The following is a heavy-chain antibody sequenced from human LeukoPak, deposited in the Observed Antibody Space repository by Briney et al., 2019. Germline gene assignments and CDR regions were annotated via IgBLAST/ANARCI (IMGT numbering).Heavy chain of an antibody. CDR2: IKEDGSEQ. J-gene: IGHJ4*02. CDR3: ARVDGYAAAI. D-gene: IGHD5-18*01. Sequence: GGSLRLSCAASGFAFNTYSMYWVRQAPGKGLEWVANIKEDGSEQYSVDSLKGRFTISRDNAKKSLYLQMNRLRVEDTAVYYCARVDGYAAAIWGQGTLVTVPS. CDR1: GFAFNTYS. V-gene: IGHV3-7*01.